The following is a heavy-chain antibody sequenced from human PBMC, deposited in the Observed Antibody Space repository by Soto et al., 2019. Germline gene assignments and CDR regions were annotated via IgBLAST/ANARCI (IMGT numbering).Heavy chain of an antibody. Sequence: GGSLRLSCAASGFTFSSYGMHWVRQAPGKGLEWVAVISYDGSSKYYADSVKGRFTISRDNSKNTLYLQMNSLRAEDTAVYYCAKDRHYYDSSGLDVWGQGTTVTVSS. V-gene: IGHV3-30*18. CDR3: AKDRHYYDSSGLDV. CDR1: GFTFSSYG. D-gene: IGHD3-22*01. J-gene: IGHJ6*02. CDR2: ISYDGSSK.